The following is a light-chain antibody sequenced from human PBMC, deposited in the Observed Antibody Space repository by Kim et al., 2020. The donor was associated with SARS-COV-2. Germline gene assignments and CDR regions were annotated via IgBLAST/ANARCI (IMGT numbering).Light chain of an antibody. V-gene: IGLV10-54*01. Sequence: DTATLACTGNSNNVGNRVAAWLQQHQGRPPNLLAYRYNSRPPGISERLSAAWSGDAAALTITGLQPDGEADDYYSAGYSSLSARVFGGGTQLTVL. CDR2: RYN. CDR1: SNNVGNRV. J-gene: IGLJ3*02. CDR3: SAGYSSLSARV.